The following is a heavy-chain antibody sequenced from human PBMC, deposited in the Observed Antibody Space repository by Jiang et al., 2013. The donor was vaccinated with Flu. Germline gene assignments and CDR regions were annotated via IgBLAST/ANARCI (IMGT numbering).Heavy chain of an antibody. D-gene: IGHD6-6*01. CDR2: ISAYNGNT. V-gene: IGHV1-18*04. J-gene: IGHJ5*02. CDR3: ARDLQSIAALRVALQFDP. Sequence: SGAEVKKPGASVKVSCKASGYTFTSYGISWVRQAPGQGLEWMGWISAYNGNTNYAQKLQGRVTMTTDTSTSTAYMELRSLRSDDTAVYYCARDLQSIAALRVALQFDPWGQGTLVTVSS. CDR1: GYTFTSYG.